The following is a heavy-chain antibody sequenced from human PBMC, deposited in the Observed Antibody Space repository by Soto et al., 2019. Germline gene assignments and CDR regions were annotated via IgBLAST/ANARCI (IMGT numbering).Heavy chain of an antibody. J-gene: IGHJ6*02. CDR1: GFTLGDYA. Sequence: PGGSRRLPCTASGFTLGDYAMTWFRQAPGKGLEWVGFIRSKAYGGTTEYAASVKGRFTISRDDSKSIAYLQMNSLKTEDTAVYYCTRGTVVIDYYYGMDVWGQGTTVTVSS. D-gene: IGHD3-22*01. V-gene: IGHV3-49*03. CDR3: TRGTVVIDYYYGMDV. CDR2: IRSKAYGGTT.